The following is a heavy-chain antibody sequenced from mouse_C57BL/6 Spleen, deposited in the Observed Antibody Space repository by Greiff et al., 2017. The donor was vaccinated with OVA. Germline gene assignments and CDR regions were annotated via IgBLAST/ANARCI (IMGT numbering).Heavy chain of an antibody. D-gene: IGHD1-1*01. V-gene: IGHV5-9*01. CDR2: ISGGGGNT. CDR3: ARRLYYYGSSYEDWYFDV. CDR1: GFTFSSYT. J-gene: IGHJ1*03. Sequence: EVKLVESGGGLVKPGGSLKLSCAASGFTFSSYTMSWVRQTPEKRLEWVATISGGGGNTYYPDSGKGRFTISRDNAKNTLYLQMSSLRSEDTALYYCARRLYYYGSSYEDWYFDVWGTGTTVTVSS.